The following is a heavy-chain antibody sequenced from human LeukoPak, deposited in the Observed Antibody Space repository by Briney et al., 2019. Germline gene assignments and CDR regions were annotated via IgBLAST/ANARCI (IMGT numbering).Heavy chain of an antibody. CDR1: GYTLTELS. Sequence: ASVKVSCKVSGYTLTELSMHWVRQAPGKGLEWMGGFDPEDGETIYAQKFQGRVTMTEDTSTDTAYMELSSLRSEDTAVYYCATGPPGGDWPWYWGQGTLVTVSS. D-gene: IGHD2-21*02. J-gene: IGHJ4*02. V-gene: IGHV1-24*01. CDR2: FDPEDGET. CDR3: ATGPPGGDWPWY.